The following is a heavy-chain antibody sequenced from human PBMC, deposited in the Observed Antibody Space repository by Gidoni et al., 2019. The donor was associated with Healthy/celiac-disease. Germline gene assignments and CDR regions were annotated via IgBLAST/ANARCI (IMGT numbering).Heavy chain of an antibody. CDR3: AKEGAPFVVVPAAIRNGMDV. D-gene: IGHD2-2*02. J-gene: IGHJ6*02. V-gene: IGHV3-9*01. CDR2: ISWNSGSI. Sequence: EVQLVESGGGLVQPGRSLRLSCAASGFTFAAYAMHWVRQAPGKGLEWVSGISWNSGSIGYADSVKGRFTISRDNAKNSLYLQMNSLRAEDTALYYCAKEGAPFVVVPAAIRNGMDVWGQGTTVTVSS. CDR1: GFTFAAYA.